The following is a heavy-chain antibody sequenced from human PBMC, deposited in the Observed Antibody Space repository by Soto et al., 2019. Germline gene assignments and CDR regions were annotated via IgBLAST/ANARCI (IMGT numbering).Heavy chain of an antibody. J-gene: IGHJ4*02. V-gene: IGHV4-39*01. Sequence: QLQLQESGPGLVKPSETLSLTCSVSDDSINSDKYYWGWIRQPPGQGLEWIGSIYYRGNAYYNPSLQTRVTITLDKSRSKFSPTLNSVTAADSAVYFCARLEGLATISHYFDFWGPGALVTVSS. D-gene: IGHD3-9*01. CDR1: DDSINSDKYY. CDR2: IYYRGNA. CDR3: ARLEGLATISHYFDF.